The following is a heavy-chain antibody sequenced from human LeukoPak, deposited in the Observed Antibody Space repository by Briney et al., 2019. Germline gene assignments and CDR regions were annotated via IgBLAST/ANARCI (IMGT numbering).Heavy chain of an antibody. Sequence: ASVKVSCKASGYTFNAYYMHWVRQAPGQRLEWMGWINPNSGGTNYAQKFQGRVTMTRDTSIGTAYMELSRLRSDDTAVYYCARGTRDFITMIVVVIPHFDYWGQGTLVTVSS. CDR3: ARGTRDFITMIVVVIPHFDY. CDR2: INPNSGGT. D-gene: IGHD3-22*01. CDR1: GYTFNAYY. V-gene: IGHV1-2*02. J-gene: IGHJ4*02.